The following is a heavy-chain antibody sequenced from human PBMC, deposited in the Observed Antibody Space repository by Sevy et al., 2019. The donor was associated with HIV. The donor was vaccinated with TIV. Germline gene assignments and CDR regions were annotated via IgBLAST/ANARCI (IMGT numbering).Heavy chain of an antibody. V-gene: IGHV3-30*18. D-gene: IGHD3-22*01. CDR1: GFSFRNYG. CDR2: ISFDGDTK. CDR3: AKRGGDGTSGYVSYYYYGMDV. J-gene: IGHJ6*02. Sequence: GGSLRFSCAASGFSFRNYGMHWVRQAPGKGLEWLALISFDGDTKYYGDSVKGRFTISRDNSKNTLYLQMNSLRVEDTAVYYCAKRGGDGTSGYVSYYYYGMDVWGQGTTVTVSS.